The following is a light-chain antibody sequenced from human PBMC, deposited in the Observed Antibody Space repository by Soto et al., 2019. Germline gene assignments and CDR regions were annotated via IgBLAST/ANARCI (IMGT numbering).Light chain of an antibody. V-gene: IGKV3-11*01. CDR1: RTVFNF. CDR3: KQRAILPYT. CDR2: DAS. J-gene: IGKJ2*01. Sequence: EIALTQSLATMSLSPGERATLSCRANRTVFNFLIWYQQKPGQAPRLLTYDASNRATDIPARFRGTGSGTDLRHTISSLEPEDCGLYFCKQRAILPYTFVRGTKLKIK.